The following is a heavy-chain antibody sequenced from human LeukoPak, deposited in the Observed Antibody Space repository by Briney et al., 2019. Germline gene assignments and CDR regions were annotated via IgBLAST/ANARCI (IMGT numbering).Heavy chain of an antibody. CDR3: ARGRYFDWLKPRYMVDP. CDR2: MNPNSGNT. Sequence: GASVKVSCKASGYTFTGYYMHWVRQAPGQGLEWMGWMNPNSGNTGYAQKFQGRVTMTRNTSISTAYMELSSLRSEDTAVYYCARGRYFDWLKPRYMVDPWGQGTLVTVSS. J-gene: IGHJ5*02. D-gene: IGHD3-9*01. CDR1: GYTFTGYY. V-gene: IGHV1-8*02.